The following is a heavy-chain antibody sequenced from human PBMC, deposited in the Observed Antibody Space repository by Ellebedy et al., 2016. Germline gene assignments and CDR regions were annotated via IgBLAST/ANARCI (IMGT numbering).Heavy chain of an antibody. CDR3: ASTLLGSFYDLLTSYVY. D-gene: IGHD3-9*01. CDR2: MNAYNGNT. J-gene: IGHJ4*02. V-gene: IGHV1-18*01. Sequence: ASVKVSCXASGYTFTTYYTIWVRQAPGQGLEWMGWMNAYNGNTNYAQKFQGRVTMTTDTSTDTASMELRSLRSDDTAVYYCASTLLGSFYDLLTSYVYWGQGTLVAVSS. CDR1: GYTFTTYY.